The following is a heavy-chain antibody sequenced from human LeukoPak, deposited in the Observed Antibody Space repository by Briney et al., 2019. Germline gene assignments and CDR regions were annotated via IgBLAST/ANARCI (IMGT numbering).Heavy chain of an antibody. D-gene: IGHD2-2*01. Sequence: SETLSLTCTVSGDSSGNSAYYWGWIRQPPGKALEWIGSIYYDGSTYYNPSLKSRVTISVDTSTNQFALKLTSVTAADTAVYYCARQSCSSTSCPHRNVFDIWGQGTMVTVSP. CDR2: IYYDGST. CDR1: GDSSGNSAYY. J-gene: IGHJ3*02. CDR3: ARQSCSSTSCPHRNVFDI. V-gene: IGHV4-39*01.